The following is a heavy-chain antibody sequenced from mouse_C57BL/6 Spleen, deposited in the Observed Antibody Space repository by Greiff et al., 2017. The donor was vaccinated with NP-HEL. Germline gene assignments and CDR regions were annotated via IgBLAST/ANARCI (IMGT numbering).Heavy chain of an antibody. Sequence: QVQLQQSGPELVKPGASVKISCKASGYAFSSSWMNWVKQRPGKGLEWIGRIYPGDGDTNYNGKFKGKATLTADKSSSPAYMQLSSLTSEDSAVYFCANWDLYYLDYWGQGTTLTVSS. CDR2: IYPGDGDT. J-gene: IGHJ2*01. D-gene: IGHD4-1*01. V-gene: IGHV1-82*01. CDR1: GYAFSSSW. CDR3: ANWDLYYLDY.